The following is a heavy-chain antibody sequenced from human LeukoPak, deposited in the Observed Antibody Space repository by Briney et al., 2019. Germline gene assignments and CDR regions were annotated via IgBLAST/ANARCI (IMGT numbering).Heavy chain of an antibody. Sequence: PSETLSLTCAVYGGSFSGYYWSWIRQPPGKGLEWIGEINHSGSTNYNPSLKSRVTISVDTSKNQFSLKLSSVTAADTAVYYCARGGYYGPNVPFIYYYYYYMDVWGKGTTVTISS. J-gene: IGHJ6*03. CDR2: INHSGST. CDR1: GGSFSGYY. V-gene: IGHV4-34*01. CDR3: ARGGYYGPNVPFIYYYYYYMDV. D-gene: IGHD3-10*01.